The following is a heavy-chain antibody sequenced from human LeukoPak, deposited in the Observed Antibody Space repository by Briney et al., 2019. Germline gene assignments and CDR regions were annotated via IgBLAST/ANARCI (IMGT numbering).Heavy chain of an antibody. V-gene: IGHV4-39*07. CDR3: ARVRGIQYYYYYMDV. CDR1: GGSISSSGYY. D-gene: IGHD6-13*01. CDR2: IYYSGST. Sequence: SETLSLTCTVSGGSISSSGYYWGWIRQPPGKGLEWIGTIYYSGSTYYNPSLKSRVTISVDTSKNQFSLKLSSVTAADTAVYYCARVRGIQYYYYYMDVWGKGTTVTVSS. J-gene: IGHJ6*03.